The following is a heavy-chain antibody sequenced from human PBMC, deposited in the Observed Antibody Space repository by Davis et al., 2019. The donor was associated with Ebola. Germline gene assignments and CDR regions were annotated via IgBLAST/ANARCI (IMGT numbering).Heavy chain of an antibody. CDR1: GYTFTSYY. CDR3: ASPGPVGGSYLHY. V-gene: IGHV1-46*01. J-gene: IGHJ4*02. D-gene: IGHD1-26*01. CDR2: INPSGGST. Sequence: ASVKVSCNASGYTFTSYYMHWVRQAPGQGLEWMGIINPSGGSTSYAQKFQGRVTMTRDTSTSTVYMELSSLRSEDTAVYYCASPGPVGGSYLHYWGQGTLVTVSS.